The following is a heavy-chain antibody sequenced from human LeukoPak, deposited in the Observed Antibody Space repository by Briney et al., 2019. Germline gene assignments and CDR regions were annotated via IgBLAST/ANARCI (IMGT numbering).Heavy chain of an antibody. V-gene: IGHV3-23*01. CDR3: AKAMRGGYRGLFDY. Sequence: PGGSLRLSCAASGFTFSSYAMSWVRQAPGKGLEWVSAISDTGDSTYYADSVKGRFTISRDNSKNTLFLQMNSLRAEDTAVYYCAKAMRGGYRGLFDYWGQGTLVTVSS. CDR1: GFTFSSYA. D-gene: IGHD1-26*01. CDR2: ISDTGDST. J-gene: IGHJ4*02.